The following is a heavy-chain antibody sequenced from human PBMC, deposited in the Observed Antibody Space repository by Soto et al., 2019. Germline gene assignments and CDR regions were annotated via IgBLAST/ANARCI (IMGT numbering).Heavy chain of an antibody. CDR3: ARGTPLAASDP. Sequence: SETLSLTCTVSGGSISSGGYYWSWIRQHPGKGLEWIGYIYYSGSTYYNPSLKSRVTISVDTSKNQFSLKLSSVTAADTAVYYCARGTPLAASDPWGQGTLVTVSS. J-gene: IGHJ5*02. CDR2: IYYSGST. CDR1: GGSISSGGYY. V-gene: IGHV4-31*03. D-gene: IGHD1-7*01.